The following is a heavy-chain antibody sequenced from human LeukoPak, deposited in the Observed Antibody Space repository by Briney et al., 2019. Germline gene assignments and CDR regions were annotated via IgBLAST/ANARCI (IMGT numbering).Heavy chain of an antibody. CDR2: IKQDGGEK. V-gene: IGHV3-7*01. CDR1: GFAFSSCW. J-gene: IGHJ4*02. CDR3: ARLGGSYYTY. D-gene: IGHD1-26*01. Sequence: PGGSLRLSCVASGFAFSSCWMSWVRQAPGKGLEWVANIKQDGGEKYYVDSVKGRFTISRDNAKNSLFLQMNSLRVEDTAVYYCARLGGSYYTYWGQGTLVTVSS.